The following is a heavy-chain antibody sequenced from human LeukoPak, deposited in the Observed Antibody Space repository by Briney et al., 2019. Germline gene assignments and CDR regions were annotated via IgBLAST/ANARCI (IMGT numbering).Heavy chain of an antibody. V-gene: IGHV3-48*03. J-gene: IGHJ3*02. D-gene: IGHD3-10*01. Sequence: GGSLRLSCAASGFTFSSYEMNWVRQAPGKGLEWVSYISSSGSTIYYADSVKGRFTISRDNAKNSLYLQMNSLRAEDTAVYYCARAAPYGSGKGGAFDIWGQGTMVTVSS. CDR1: GFTFSSYE. CDR2: ISSSGSTI. CDR3: ARAAPYGSGKGGAFDI.